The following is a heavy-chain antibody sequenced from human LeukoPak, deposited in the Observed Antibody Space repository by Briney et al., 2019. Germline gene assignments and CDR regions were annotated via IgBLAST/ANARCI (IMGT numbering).Heavy chain of an antibody. CDR1: GFTFSSYA. Sequence: AGSMRLSCAASGFTFSSYAMSWVRQAPGKGREWVSAIIISGASTYYADSVKGRFTISRDNSKNTLYLQMNSLRAEDTAVYYCAKPQLGATYYYFDYWGQGTLVTVSS. D-gene: IGHD1-26*01. V-gene: IGHV3-23*01. CDR3: AKPQLGATYYYFDY. J-gene: IGHJ4*02. CDR2: IIISGAST.